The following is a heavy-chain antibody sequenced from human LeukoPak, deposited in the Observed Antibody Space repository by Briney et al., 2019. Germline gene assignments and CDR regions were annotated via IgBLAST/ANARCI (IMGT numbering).Heavy chain of an antibody. CDR1: GGSISSGGYY. CDR3: AREFYYDSSGYYSVYFDY. Sequence: SETLSLTCTVSGGSISSGGYYWSWVRQPAGRGLEWIGRVYTSGSTNYNPSLKSRVTISVDTSKNQFSLKLSSVTAADTAVYYCAREFYYDSSGYYSVYFDYWGQGTLVTVSS. V-gene: IGHV4-61*02. J-gene: IGHJ4*02. D-gene: IGHD3-22*01. CDR2: VYTSGST.